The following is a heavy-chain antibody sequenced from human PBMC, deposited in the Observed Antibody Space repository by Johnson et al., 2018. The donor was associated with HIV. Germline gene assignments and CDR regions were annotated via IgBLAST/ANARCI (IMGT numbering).Heavy chain of an antibody. V-gene: IGHV3-30-3*01. J-gene: IGHJ3*02. CDR2: ISYDGSNK. CDR3: AKGGSLTQDAPFDI. D-gene: IGHD1-14*01. Sequence: QVQLVESGGGVVQPGRSLRLSCAASGFTFSSYAMHWVRQAPGKGLEWVAVISYDGSNKYYADSVKGRFTISRDNSKNTRYLQMNSLRAEDTAGYYCAKGGSLTQDAPFDIWGQGTMVTVSS. CDR1: GFTFSSYA.